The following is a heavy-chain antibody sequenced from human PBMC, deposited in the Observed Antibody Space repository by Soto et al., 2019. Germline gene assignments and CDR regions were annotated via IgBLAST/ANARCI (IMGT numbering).Heavy chain of an antibody. Sequence: SETLSLTCTVSGGSISSSSYYWGWIRQTPGKGLEWIGSINYSGNTKYNPSLKSRVTISVDTSKNQFSLKLSSVTAADTAVYYCATQAVLQQIFGYWGLGNLVTVSS. CDR1: GGSISSSSYY. J-gene: IGHJ4*02. CDR2: INYSGNT. V-gene: IGHV4-39*01. D-gene: IGHD5-18*01. CDR3: ATQAVLQQIFGY.